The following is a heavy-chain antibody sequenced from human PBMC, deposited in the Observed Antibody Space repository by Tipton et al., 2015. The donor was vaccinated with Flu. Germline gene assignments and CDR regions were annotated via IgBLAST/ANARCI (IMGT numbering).Heavy chain of an antibody. CDR3: ARDGGVGSGWSYSGGNYFFGMHV. D-gene: IGHD6-19*01. Sequence: TLSLTCTVSGGSINRSHYYWGWIRQPPGKGLEWIGSIFHSGSTFYHPFLKSRVPISVDTSKNQFSQKLSSVTAADTAVYYCARDGGVGSGWSYSGGNYFFGMHVWGQGTTVIVSS. J-gene: IGHJ6*02. V-gene: IGHV4-39*07. CDR1: GGSINRSHYY. CDR2: IFHSGST.